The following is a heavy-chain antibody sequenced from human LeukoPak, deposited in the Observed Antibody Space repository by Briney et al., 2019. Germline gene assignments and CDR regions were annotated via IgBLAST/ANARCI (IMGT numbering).Heavy chain of an antibody. Sequence: PGGSLRLSCAASGFTFSDYYMSWIRQAPGKGLEWVSYISSSGSTIYYADSVKGRFTISRDNAKNSLYLQMNSLRVEDTAFYYSAKDNRRHYTRAPTPDSIHSGQGALVTVSS. V-gene: IGHV3-11*01. J-gene: IGHJ4*02. CDR2: ISSSGSTI. CDR3: AKDNRRHYTRAPTPDSIH. CDR1: GFTFSDYY. D-gene: IGHD2-2*02.